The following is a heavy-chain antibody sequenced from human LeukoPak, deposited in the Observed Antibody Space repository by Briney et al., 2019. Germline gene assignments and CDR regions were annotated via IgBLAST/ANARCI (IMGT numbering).Heavy chain of an antibody. J-gene: IGHJ4*02. CDR3: ARAWSVSYDILTGRKGGDY. V-gene: IGHV1-46*01. D-gene: IGHD3-9*01. CDR1: GYTFTSYY. CDR2: INPSGGST. Sequence: GASLKVSCKASGYTFTSYYMHWVRQAPGQGLEWMGIINPSGGSTSYAQKFQGRVTMTRDTSTSTVYMELSSLRSEDTAVYYCARAWSVSYDILTGRKGGDYWGQGTLVTVSS.